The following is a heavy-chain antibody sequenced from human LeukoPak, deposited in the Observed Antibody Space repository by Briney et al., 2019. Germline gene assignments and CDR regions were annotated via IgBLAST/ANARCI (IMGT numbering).Heavy chain of an antibody. V-gene: IGHV3-7*04. Sequence: PGGSLRLSCVASGFTFNSHWMTWVRQAPGKGLEWVANIKEDGSERYYVDSVKGRFTISRDNAKNSLFLQMNSLRVEDTAVYVCARGVYAFDIWGQGTMGTVSS. CDR2: IKEDGSER. J-gene: IGHJ3*02. CDR3: ARGVYAFDI. D-gene: IGHD5/OR15-5a*01. CDR1: GFTFNSHW.